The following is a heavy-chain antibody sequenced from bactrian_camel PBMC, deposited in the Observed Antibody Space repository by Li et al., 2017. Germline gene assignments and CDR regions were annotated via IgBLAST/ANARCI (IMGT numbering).Heavy chain of an antibody. CDR1: GYTTTLRRS. V-gene: IGHV3S1*01. Sequence: HVQLVESGGGSVQAGGSLRLSCEISGYTTTLRRSVAWFRQAPGKEREGVAAVSPGGVSSVYADSVKGRFTASLNAVTNTLYLQMNGLRPEDTAMYYCAARYGGAEYGAERWLETNRFNFWGQGTQVTVS. J-gene: IGHJ4*01. D-gene: IGHD2*01. CDR3: AARYGGAEYGAERWLETNRFNF. CDR2: VSPGGVSS.